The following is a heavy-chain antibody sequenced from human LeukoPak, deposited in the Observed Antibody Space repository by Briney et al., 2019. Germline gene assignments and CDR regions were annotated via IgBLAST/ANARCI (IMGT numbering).Heavy chain of an antibody. Sequence: GASVKVSCTASGYTSTSYAMHWVRQAPGQRLEWMGWINAGNGNTKYSQKFQGRVTITRDTSASTAYVELSSLRSEDTAVYYCAREYVDPAAFDIWGQGTMVTISS. V-gene: IGHV1-3*01. CDR2: INAGNGNT. CDR3: AREYVDPAAFDI. CDR1: GYTSTSYA. D-gene: IGHD5-12*01. J-gene: IGHJ3*02.